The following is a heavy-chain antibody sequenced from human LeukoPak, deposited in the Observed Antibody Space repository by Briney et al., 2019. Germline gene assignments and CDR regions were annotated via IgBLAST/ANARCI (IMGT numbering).Heavy chain of an antibody. CDR1: GYTFTSYD. J-gene: IGHJ5*02. CDR2: MNPNSGNT. CDR3: ARWKSMITFGGVIVSWFDP. Sequence: GASVKVSCKASGYTFTSYDINWVRQATGQGLEWMEWMNPNSGNTGYAQKFQGRVTMTRNTSISTAYMELSSLRSEDTAVYYCARWKSMITFGGVIVSWFDPWGQGTLVTVSS. D-gene: IGHD3-16*02. V-gene: IGHV1-8*01.